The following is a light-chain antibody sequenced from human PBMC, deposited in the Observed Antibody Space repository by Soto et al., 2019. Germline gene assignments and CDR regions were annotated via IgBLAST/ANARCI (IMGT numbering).Light chain of an antibody. V-gene: IGLV2-14*01. CDR3: SSYTSSSTYV. CDR1: SSDVGAYNY. CDR2: EVS. Sequence: QSALTQPAFVSGSPGQSITISCTGTSSDVGAYNYVSWYQQNPGKAPKLMIYEVSNRPSGISNRFSGSKSGNTASLTISGLQADDEADYSCSSYTSSSTYVFGTGTKLTVL. J-gene: IGLJ1*01.